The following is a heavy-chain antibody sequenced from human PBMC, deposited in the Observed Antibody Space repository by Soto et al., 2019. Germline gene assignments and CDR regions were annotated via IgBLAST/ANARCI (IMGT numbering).Heavy chain of an antibody. J-gene: IGHJ3*02. CDR3: ARQALWHLSAFDI. CDR2: ISSDGSRT. Sequence: PGGSLRLARAVSGLTFSGYWVHWVRQSPGKGLVWVSRISSDGSRTSYADSEKGRFTTSRDNAKNILYLHLNSLSAEDTAVYYCARQALWHLSAFDIWGQGTMVTVSS. D-gene: IGHD3-10*01. CDR1: GLTFSGYW. V-gene: IGHV3-74*01.